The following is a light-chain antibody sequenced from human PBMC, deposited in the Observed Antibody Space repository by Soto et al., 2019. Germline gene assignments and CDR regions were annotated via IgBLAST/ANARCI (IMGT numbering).Light chain of an antibody. V-gene: IGKV3-11*01. J-gene: IGKJ2*01. CDR2: VAS. CDR1: QSFSNY. CDR3: QQRSYWPPYT. Sequence: EIVLTQSPATLSLSPGERATLSCRASQSFSNYLAWYQQKPGQAPRLLISVASNRATGIPARFSGSGSGTEFTLTISSLESEDSAVYYCQQRSYWPPYTFGQGTKVDI.